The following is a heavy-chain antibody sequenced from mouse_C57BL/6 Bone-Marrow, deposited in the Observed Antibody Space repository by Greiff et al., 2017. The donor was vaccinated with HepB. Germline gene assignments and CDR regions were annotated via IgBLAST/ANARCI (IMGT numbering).Heavy chain of an antibody. V-gene: IGHV1-82*01. CDR3: AVYGNYDY. CDR2: IYPGDGDT. CDR1: GYAFSSSW. J-gene: IGHJ2*01. D-gene: IGHD2-1*01. Sequence: QVQLKESGPELVKPGASVKISCKASGYAFSSSWMNWVKQRPGKGLEWIGRIYPGDGDTNYNGKFKGKATLTADKSSSTAYMQLSSLTSEDSAVYLCAVYGNYDYWGQGTTLTVSS.